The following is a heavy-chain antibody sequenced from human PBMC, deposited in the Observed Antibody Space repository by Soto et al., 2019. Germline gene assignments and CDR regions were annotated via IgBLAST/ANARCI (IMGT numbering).Heavy chain of an antibody. CDR2: IVPLSGTP. CDR1: GANSNSYS. J-gene: IGHJ4*02. CDR3: ARDWRQRSRGGFFDY. V-gene: IGHV1-69*06. D-gene: IGHD3-16*01. Sequence: QVRLVQYGAEVKRPGSSVKLSCKVSGANSNSYSIAWVRQAPGQGLQWLGTIVPLSGTPNHAQQFQARVTSTADTCTNTAYLEMSRLRYEDTAIYYCARDWRQRSRGGFFDYWGQGSLVTISS.